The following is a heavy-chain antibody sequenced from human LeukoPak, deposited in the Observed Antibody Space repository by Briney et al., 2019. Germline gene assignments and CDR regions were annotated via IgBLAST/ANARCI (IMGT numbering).Heavy chain of an antibody. CDR3: ANAYSGSYYYYYYMDV. J-gene: IGHJ6*03. D-gene: IGHD1-26*01. CDR2: ISGSGGST. Sequence: GGSLRLSCAASGFTFSSYAMSWVRQAPGKGLEWVSAISGSGGSTYYADSVKGRFTISRDNSKNTLYLQMNSLRAEDTAVYYCANAYSGSYYYYYYMDVWGKGTTVTISS. V-gene: IGHV3-23*01. CDR1: GFTFSSYA.